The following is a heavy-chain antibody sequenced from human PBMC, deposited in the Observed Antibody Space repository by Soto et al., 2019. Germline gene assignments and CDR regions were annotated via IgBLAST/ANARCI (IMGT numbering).Heavy chain of an antibody. CDR2: FDPEDGET. J-gene: IGHJ5*02. V-gene: IGHV1-24*01. CDR3: ATALRYFDWLPFDP. CDR1: GYTLTELS. D-gene: IGHD3-9*01. Sequence: GASVKVSCKVSGYTLTELSMHWVRKAPGKGLEWMGGFDPEDGETIYAQKFQGRVTMTEDASTDTAYMELSSLRSEDTAVYYCATALRYFDWLPFDPWGQGTLVTVSS.